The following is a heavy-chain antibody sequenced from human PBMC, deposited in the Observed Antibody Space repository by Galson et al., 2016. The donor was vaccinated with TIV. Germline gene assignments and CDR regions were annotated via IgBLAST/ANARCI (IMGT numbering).Heavy chain of an antibody. J-gene: IGHJ4*03. Sequence: SVKVSCKASGDTFTGYYVHWVRQAPGQGLEWMGWIDPRSVATNYAQKFQGRVTMTRDTSISTAHMELTRLTPDDTAVYYCARARYGDYFDYWGQGTVVTVSS. CDR3: ARARYGDYFDY. D-gene: IGHD4-17*01. CDR1: GDTFTGYY. CDR2: IDPRSVAT. V-gene: IGHV1-2*02.